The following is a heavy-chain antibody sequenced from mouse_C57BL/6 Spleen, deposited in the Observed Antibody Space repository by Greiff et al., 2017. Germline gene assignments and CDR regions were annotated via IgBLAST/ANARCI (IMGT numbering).Heavy chain of an antibody. D-gene: IGHD4-1*01. CDR1: GYSITSGYY. Sequence: EVQLVESGPGLVKPSQSLSLTCSVTGYSITSGYYWNWIRQFPGNKLEWMGYISYDGSNNYNPSLKNRISITRDTSKNQFFLKLNSVTTEDTATYYCARTNWEGSWFAYWGQGTLVTVSA. J-gene: IGHJ3*01. CDR2: ISYDGSN. V-gene: IGHV3-6*01. CDR3: ARTNWEGSWFAY.